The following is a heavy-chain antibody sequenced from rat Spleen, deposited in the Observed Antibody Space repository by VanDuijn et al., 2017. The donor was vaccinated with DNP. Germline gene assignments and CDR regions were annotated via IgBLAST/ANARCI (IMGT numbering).Heavy chain of an antibody. Sequence: EVHLVESGGDLVQPGRSLKLSCVVSKFTFNNYWMTWFRQVPGRGLEWVASINSRGGGTYYPDSVKGRFTISRNNAKNTLYLQMNSLRSEDTATYYCARWYNSGYNFDYWGQGVMVTVSS. V-gene: IGHV5-31*01. D-gene: IGHD4-3*01. J-gene: IGHJ2*01. CDR1: KFTFNNYW. CDR3: ARWYNSGYNFDY. CDR2: INSRGGGT.